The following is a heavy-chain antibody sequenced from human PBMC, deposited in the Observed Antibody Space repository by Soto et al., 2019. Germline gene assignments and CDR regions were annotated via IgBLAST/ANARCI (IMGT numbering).Heavy chain of an antibody. CDR1: GGSFSGYY. V-gene: IGHV4-34*01. CDR2: INHSGST. Sequence: SETLSLTCAVYGGSFSGYYWSWIRQPPGKGLEWIGEINHSGSTNYNPSLKSRVTISVDTSKNQFSLKLSSVTAADTAVYYCARGLPGIAAAADDYWGQGTLVTVSS. D-gene: IGHD6-13*01. CDR3: ARGLPGIAAAADDY. J-gene: IGHJ4*02.